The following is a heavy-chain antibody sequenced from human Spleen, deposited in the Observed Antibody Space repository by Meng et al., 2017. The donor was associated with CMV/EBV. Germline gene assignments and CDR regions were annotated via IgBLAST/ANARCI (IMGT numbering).Heavy chain of an antibody. CDR2: INHSGST. D-gene: IGHD2-2*01. V-gene: IGHV4-34*01. J-gene: IGHJ4*02. Sequence: FSWTWVRQSPGKGLEWIGEINHSGSTNYNPSLKSRVTISVDTSKNQFSLKLSSVTAADTAVYYCARVPSLGYCSSTSCPRGTYFDYWGQGTLVTVSS. CDR1: FS. CDR3: ARVPSLGYCSSTSCPRGTYFDY.